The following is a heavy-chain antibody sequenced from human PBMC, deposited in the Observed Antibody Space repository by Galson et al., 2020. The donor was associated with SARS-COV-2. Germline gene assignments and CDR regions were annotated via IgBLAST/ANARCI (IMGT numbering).Heavy chain of an antibody. V-gene: IGHV4-38-2*02. J-gene: IGHJ2*01. CDR3: ARQGVNMIVLVTFPGWYFDL. CDR1: GYSVSTTNY. Sequence: SETLSLTCTVSGYSVSTTNYWGWVRQPPGRGLEWIGSVYPSGTTYYNTPPKSRVTTSVDTSKNQFSLRLDSVTAADTALYYCARQGVNMIVLVTFPGWYFDLWGRGTLVTVSS. CDR2: VYPSGTT. D-gene: IGHD3-22*01.